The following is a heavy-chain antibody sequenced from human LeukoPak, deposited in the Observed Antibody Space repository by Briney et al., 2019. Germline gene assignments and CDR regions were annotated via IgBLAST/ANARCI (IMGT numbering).Heavy chain of an antibody. CDR3: ARGKMVRGVPSAFDI. CDR1: GYSISSGYY. J-gene: IGHJ3*02. Sequence: SETLSLTCTVSGYSISSGYYWGWIRQPPGKGLEWIGYIYYSGSTNYNPSLKSRVTISVDTSKNQFSLKLSSVTAADTAVYYCARGKMVRGVPSAFDIWGQGTMVTVSS. D-gene: IGHD3-10*01. V-gene: IGHV4-61*01. CDR2: IYYSGST.